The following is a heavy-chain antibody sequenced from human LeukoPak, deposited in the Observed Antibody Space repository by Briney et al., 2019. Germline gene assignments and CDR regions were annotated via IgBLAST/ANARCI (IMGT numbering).Heavy chain of an antibody. D-gene: IGHD4-11*01. J-gene: IGHJ4*02. CDR2: MNSNSGET. CDR3: ATTQHDYXXXSSDY. CDR1: GYTFTTYD. Sequence: GASVKVSCKASGYTFTTYDINWVRQATGQGLEWMGWMNSNSGETVSAQRFQGRITMTRNISISTAYMELSSLRSEDTAVYFCATTQHDYXXXSSDYWGQGTLVTVSS. V-gene: IGHV1-8*01.